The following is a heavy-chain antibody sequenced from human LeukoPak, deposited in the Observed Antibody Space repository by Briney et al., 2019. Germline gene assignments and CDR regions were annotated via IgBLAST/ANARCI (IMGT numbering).Heavy chain of an antibody. J-gene: IGHJ5*02. D-gene: IGHD1-7*01. CDR1: GYTFTSYD. V-gene: IGHV1-8*01. Sequence: ASVKVSCKASGYTFTSYDINWVRQAPGQGLEWMGWMNPNSGNTGYAQKFQGRVTMTRDTSISTAYMELSRLRSDDTAVYYCASSNYWGNWFDPWGQGTLVTVSS. CDR2: MNPNSGNT. CDR3: ASSNYWGNWFDP.